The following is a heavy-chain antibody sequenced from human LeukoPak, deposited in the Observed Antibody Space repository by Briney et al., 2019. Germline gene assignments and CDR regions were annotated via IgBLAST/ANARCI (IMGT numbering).Heavy chain of an antibody. CDR1: GGSISSSSYY. V-gene: IGHV4-39*01. CDR2: IYYSGST. Sequence: SETLSLTCTVSGGSISSSSYYWGWIRQPPGEGLEWIGSIYYSGSTYYNPSLKSRVTISVDTSKNQFSLKLSSVTAADTAVYYCASLLSFYGSGSYRDYWGQGTLVTVSS. D-gene: IGHD3-10*01. J-gene: IGHJ4*02. CDR3: ASLLSFYGSGSYRDY.